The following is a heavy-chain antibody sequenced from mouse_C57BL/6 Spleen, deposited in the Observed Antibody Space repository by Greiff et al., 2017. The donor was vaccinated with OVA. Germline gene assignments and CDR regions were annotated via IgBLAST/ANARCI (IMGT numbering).Heavy chain of an antibody. Sequence: EVKLLESGAELVRPGASVKLSCTASGFNIKDDYMHWVKQRPEQGLEWIGWIDPENGDTEYASKFQGKATITADTSSNTAYLQLSSLTSEDTAVYYCTPIYDGYYVGYWGQGTTLTVSS. CDR2: IDPENGDT. V-gene: IGHV14-4*01. CDR3: TPIYDGYYVGY. D-gene: IGHD2-3*01. CDR1: GFNIKDDY. J-gene: IGHJ2*01.